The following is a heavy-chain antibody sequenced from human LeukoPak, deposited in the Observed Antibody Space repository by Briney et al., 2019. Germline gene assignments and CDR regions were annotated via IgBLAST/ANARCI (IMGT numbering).Heavy chain of an antibody. Sequence: AGGSLRLSCTASAFTFSGYWMDWVRQAPGKGLEWVSNINQDGNEKKYVDSVKGRFTISRDNANNSLSLQMRGLRAEDTAIYYCGRRNYRWFDPWGQGTLVTVSS. D-gene: IGHD1-7*01. CDR3: GRRNYRWFDP. CDR2: INQDGNEK. V-gene: IGHV3-7*03. CDR1: AFTFSGYW. J-gene: IGHJ5*02.